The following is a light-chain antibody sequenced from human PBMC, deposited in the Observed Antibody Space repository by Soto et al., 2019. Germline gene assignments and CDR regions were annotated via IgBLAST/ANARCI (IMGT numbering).Light chain of an antibody. Sequence: QSVLTQPPSASGTPGQRVTISCSGGSSNIGDNPVNWYQHLPGAAPTLLIYNNNQRPSGVPDRFSGSKSGASASLAISGLRSEDEADYYCSTWDDSLDAYVFGTGTKV. CDR1: SSNIGDNP. V-gene: IGLV1-44*01. CDR2: NNN. CDR3: STWDDSLDAYV. J-gene: IGLJ1*01.